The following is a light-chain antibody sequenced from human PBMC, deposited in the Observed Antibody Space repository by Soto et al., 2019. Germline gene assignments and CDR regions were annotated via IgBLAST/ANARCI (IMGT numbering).Light chain of an antibody. CDR2: AAS. J-gene: IGKJ2*01. CDR1: QGISSY. CDR3: LQYYSYPLT. V-gene: IGKV1-8*01. Sequence: AIRMTQSPSSLSASTGDRVTITCRASQGISSYLAWYQQKPGKAPKLLIYAASTLQSGVPSRFRGSGSGTDFTLTISCLQSEDFATYYCLQYYSYPLTFGQGTKLEIK.